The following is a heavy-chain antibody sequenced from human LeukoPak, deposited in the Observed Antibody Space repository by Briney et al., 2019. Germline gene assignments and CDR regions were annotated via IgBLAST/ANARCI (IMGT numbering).Heavy chain of an antibody. CDR2: INPNSGGT. D-gene: IGHD2-2*02. V-gene: IGHV1-2*02. Sequence: GASVKVSCKASGYTFTGYYMHWVRQAPGQGLEWMGWINPNSGGTNYAQKFQGRVTMTRDTSISTAYMELSRLRSDDTAVYYCARAVYCSSTSCYRNWFDPWGQGTLVTVSP. CDR3: ARAVYCSSTSCYRNWFDP. J-gene: IGHJ5*02. CDR1: GYTFTGYY.